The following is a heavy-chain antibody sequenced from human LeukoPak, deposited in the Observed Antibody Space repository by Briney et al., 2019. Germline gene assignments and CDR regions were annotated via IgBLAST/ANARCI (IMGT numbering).Heavy chain of an antibody. CDR1: GYSFTNYW. Sequence: GESLKISCKGSGYSFTNYWIGWVRQMPGKGLEWMGVIYPGDSDTRYSPSFQGQVTISADKSISTAYLLWSSLKASDTAMYYCARQYSGTYYRSFDCWGQGTLVTVSS. CDR2: IYPGDSDT. J-gene: IGHJ4*02. D-gene: IGHD3-10*01. CDR3: ARQYSGTYYRSFDC. V-gene: IGHV5-51*01.